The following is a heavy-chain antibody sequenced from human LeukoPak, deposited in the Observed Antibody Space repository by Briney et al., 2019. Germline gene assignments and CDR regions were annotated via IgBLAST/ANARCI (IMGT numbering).Heavy chain of an antibody. V-gene: IGHV1-2*02. D-gene: IGHD3-22*01. CDR2: INPNSGGT. CDR3: ARGLFNSSGYKSLGH. CDR1: GYTFTGYY. Sequence: ASVKVSCKASGYTFTGYYMHWVRQAPGQGLEWMGWINPNSGGTNYAQKFQGRVTMTRDTSISTAYMELSRLRSDDTAVYYCARGLFNSSGYKSLGHWGQGTLVTVSS. J-gene: IGHJ4*02.